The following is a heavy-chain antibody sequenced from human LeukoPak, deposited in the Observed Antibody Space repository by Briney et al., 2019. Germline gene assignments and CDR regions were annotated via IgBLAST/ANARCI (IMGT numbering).Heavy chain of an antibody. CDR3: ARRRWNPLRFDY. Sequence: SETLSFTCAVYGGSFSGYYWSWIRQPPGKGLEWIGEINHSGSTNYNPSLKSRVTISVDTSKNQFSLKLSSVTAADTAVYYCARRRWNPLRFDYWGQGTLVTVSS. D-gene: IGHD1-1*01. J-gene: IGHJ4*02. V-gene: IGHV4-34*01. CDR1: GGSFSGYY. CDR2: INHSGST.